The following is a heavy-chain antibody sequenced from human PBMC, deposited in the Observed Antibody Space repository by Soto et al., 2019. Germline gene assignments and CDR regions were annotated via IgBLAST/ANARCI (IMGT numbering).Heavy chain of an antibody. CDR3: AREQLPGYSSSWYVDY. CDR1: GYTFTSYG. D-gene: IGHD6-13*01. Sequence: ASVKVSCKASGYTFTSYGISWVRQAPGQGLEWMGWISAYNGNTNYAQKLQGRVTMTTDTSTSTAYMELRSLRSDDTAVYYWAREQLPGYSSSWYVDYWGQGTLVTVSS. CDR2: ISAYNGNT. J-gene: IGHJ4*02. V-gene: IGHV1-18*01.